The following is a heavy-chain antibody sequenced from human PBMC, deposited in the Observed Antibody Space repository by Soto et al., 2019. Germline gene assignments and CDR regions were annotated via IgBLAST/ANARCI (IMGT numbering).Heavy chain of an antibody. D-gene: IGHD2-2*01. CDR2: IKSKTDGGTT. CDR1: GFTFSNAW. J-gene: IGHJ4*02. V-gene: IGHV3-15*01. CDR3: TTGTIVVVPAAYDY. Sequence: GWSLRLSCAASGFTFSNAWMSWVRQAPGKGLEWVGRIKSKTDGGTTDYAAPVKGRFTISRDDSKNTLYLQMNSLKTEDTAVYYCTTGTIVVVPAAYDYWGQGTLVTVSS.